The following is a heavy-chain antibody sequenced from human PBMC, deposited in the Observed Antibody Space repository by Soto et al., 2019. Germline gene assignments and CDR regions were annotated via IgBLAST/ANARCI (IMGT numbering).Heavy chain of an antibody. CDR2: LDPEDGEV. CDR3: ATGGLISALWYCDL. Sequence: QVQREQSGAEVKKPGASVKVSCKVSGHTLTDLPMHWVRQAPGKGLEWMGVLDPEDGEVIYAQKFQGRVTMTEDTSTDTAYMELGSLTSEDTAVYYCATGGLISALWYCDLWGRGTLVTVSS. V-gene: IGHV1-24*01. D-gene: IGHD2-21*01. J-gene: IGHJ2*01. CDR1: GHTLTDLP.